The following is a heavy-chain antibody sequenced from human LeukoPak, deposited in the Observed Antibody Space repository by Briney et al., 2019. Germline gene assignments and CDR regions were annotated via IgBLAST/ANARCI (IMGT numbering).Heavy chain of an antibody. D-gene: IGHD2-2*01. J-gene: IGHJ6*03. Sequence: GGSLRLSCAVSGFTFSSYGMSWVRQAPGKGLEWVSAISGSGGSTYYADSVKGRFTISRDNSKNTLYLQMNSLRAEDTAVYYCAKALLVVPAAISSRDYYYYYMDVWGKGTTVTVSS. CDR3: AKALLVVPAAISSRDYYYYYMDV. CDR1: GFTFSSYG. CDR2: ISGSGGST. V-gene: IGHV3-23*01.